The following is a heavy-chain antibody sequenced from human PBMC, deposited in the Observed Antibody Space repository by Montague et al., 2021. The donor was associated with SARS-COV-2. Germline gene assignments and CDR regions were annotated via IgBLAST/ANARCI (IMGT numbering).Heavy chain of an antibody. V-gene: IGHV4-39*02. CDR2: LSSSGST. CDR1: GESIDRDTYY. CDR3: ARPGSVSGWFYFDD. D-gene: IGHD6-19*01. J-gene: IGHJ4*02. Sequence: SETLSLICTVSGESIDRDTYYWGWIRQSPGKGLEWIGGLSSSGSTYYNPSLRSRVTISMDTSKNHFSLKVNSVTATDTAVYFCARPGSVSGWFYFDDWGQGTLVSVSS.